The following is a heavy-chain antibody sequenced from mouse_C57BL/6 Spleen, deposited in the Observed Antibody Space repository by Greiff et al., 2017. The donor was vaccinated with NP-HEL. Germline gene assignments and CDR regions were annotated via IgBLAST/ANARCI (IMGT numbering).Heavy chain of an antibody. CDR3: AKMAYYYGSDWYFDV. CDR2: IWRGGST. Sequence: VQLQQSGPGLVQPSPSLSITCTASGFSLTSYGVHWVRQSPGKGLEWLGVIWRGGSTAYYAAFMSRLSITKDNSKSKVFFKKNSLQADDTAICYCAKMAYYYGSDWYFDVWGTGTTGTVSS. D-gene: IGHD1-1*01. CDR1: GFSLTSYG. J-gene: IGHJ1*03. V-gene: IGHV2-5*01.